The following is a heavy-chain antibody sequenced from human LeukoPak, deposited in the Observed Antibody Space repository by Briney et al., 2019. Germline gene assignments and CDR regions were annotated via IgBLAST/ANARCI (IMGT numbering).Heavy chain of an antibody. D-gene: IGHD3-3*01. Sequence: SETLSLTCTVSGGSISSYYWSWIRQPPGKGLEWIGYIYYSRSTNYNPSLKSRVTISVDTSKNQFSLKLSSVTAADTAVYYCARDKWSGEAFDIWGQGTMVTVSS. V-gene: IGHV4-59*01. CDR3: ARDKWSGEAFDI. J-gene: IGHJ3*02. CDR2: IYYSRST. CDR1: GGSISSYY.